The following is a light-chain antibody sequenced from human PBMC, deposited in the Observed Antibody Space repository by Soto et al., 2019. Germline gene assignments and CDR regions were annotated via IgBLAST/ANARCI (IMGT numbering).Light chain of an antibody. CDR1: SNDVGGYNF. Sequence: QSALTQPASVSGSPGQSSTISCTGTSNDVGGYNFVSWYQQHPGKAPKLMIYDVSNRPSGVSDRFSGSKSGNTASLTISGLQAEDEADYYCSSHTSNNTVIFGGGTKVTVL. CDR3: SSHTSNNTVI. V-gene: IGLV2-14*03. J-gene: IGLJ2*01. CDR2: DVS.